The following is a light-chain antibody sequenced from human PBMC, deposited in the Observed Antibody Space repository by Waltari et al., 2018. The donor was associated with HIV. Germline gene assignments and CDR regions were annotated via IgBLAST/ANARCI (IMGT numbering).Light chain of an antibody. Sequence: SYELTQPPSVSVPPGQTARITCSGDALPKQYAYWYQQTPGQAPVLVIYKDSERPSGIPERFSGSSSGTTVTLTISGVQAEDEADYYCQSADSSGTYPVFGGGTKLTVL. CDR3: QSADSSGTYPV. CDR2: KDS. J-gene: IGLJ2*01. V-gene: IGLV3-25*03. CDR1: ALPKQY.